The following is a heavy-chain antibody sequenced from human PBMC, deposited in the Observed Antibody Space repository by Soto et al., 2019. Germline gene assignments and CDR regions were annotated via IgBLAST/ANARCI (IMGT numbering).Heavy chain of an antibody. CDR2: IDWDDER. J-gene: IGHJ4*02. CDR3: ARVGRMPGSFDY. Sequence: SGPTLANPTQTLTLTCSFSGFSLPANGMCVSWIRQPPGKAVEGLTLIDWDDERCYCTTLKTNLTIFEDISRNKVVLTVTNMDSVETATFYCARVGRMPGSFDYWGQGALVTVSS. D-gene: IGHD3-10*01. CDR1: GFSLPANGMC. V-gene: IGHV2-70*12.